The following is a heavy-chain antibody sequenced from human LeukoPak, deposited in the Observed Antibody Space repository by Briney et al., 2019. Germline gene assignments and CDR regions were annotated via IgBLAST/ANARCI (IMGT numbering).Heavy chain of an antibody. Sequence: SETLSLTCTVSGGSISSYYWSWIRQPPGKGLEWIGYIYYSGSTNYNPSLKSRVTISVDTSKNQFSLKLSSMTAADTAVYYCARGEGYWFDPWGQGTLVTVSS. D-gene: IGHD1-26*01. CDR3: ARGEGYWFDP. CDR1: GGSISSYY. J-gene: IGHJ5*02. V-gene: IGHV4-59*01. CDR2: IYYSGST.